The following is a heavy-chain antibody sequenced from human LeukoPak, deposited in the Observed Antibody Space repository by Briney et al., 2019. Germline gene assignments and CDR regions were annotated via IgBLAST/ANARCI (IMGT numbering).Heavy chain of an antibody. CDR2: ISAYNDNT. V-gene: IGHV1-18*01. J-gene: IGHJ4*02. CDR1: GYTFTSYG. D-gene: IGHD6-6*01. Sequence: ASVKVSCKASGYTFTSYGISWVRQAPGQGLEWMGWISAYNDNTNYAQKLQGRVTMTTDTSTSTAYMELRSLRSDDTAVYYCARDGAVGWTARTFDYWGQGTLVTVSS. CDR3: ARDGAVGWTARTFDY.